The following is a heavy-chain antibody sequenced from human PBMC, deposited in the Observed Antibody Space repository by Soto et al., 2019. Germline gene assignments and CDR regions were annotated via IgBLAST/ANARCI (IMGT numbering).Heavy chain of an antibody. CDR1: GYPFTTYD. V-gene: IGHV1-18*04. Sequence: QIQLVQSGPELMKPGASVRVSCKASGYPFTTYDITWVRQAPGQELEWMGWGSGYNGNAKYAQRLQGRVTMTRETSTSTAYMELRSLTSDDTAIYYCARDSTARLAWFDPWGQGSLVIVSS. D-gene: IGHD6-6*01. CDR2: GSGYNGNA. CDR3: ARDSTARLAWFDP. J-gene: IGHJ5*02.